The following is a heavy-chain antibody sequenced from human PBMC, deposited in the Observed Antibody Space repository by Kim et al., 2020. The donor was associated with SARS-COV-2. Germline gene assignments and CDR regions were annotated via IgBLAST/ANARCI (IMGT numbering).Heavy chain of an antibody. V-gene: IGHV3-21*01. Sequence: GGSLRLSCAGSGFTFSSYSMTWVRQAPGKGPEWVSSISTSSDYRTYADSVKGRFTLSRDNAKNALYLQMNSLRAEDTAVYYCARDKFVGGHSPFDYWGQG. CDR1: GFTFSSYS. CDR3: ARDKFVGGHSPFDY. J-gene: IGHJ4*02. D-gene: IGHD2-15*01. CDR2: ISTSSDYR.